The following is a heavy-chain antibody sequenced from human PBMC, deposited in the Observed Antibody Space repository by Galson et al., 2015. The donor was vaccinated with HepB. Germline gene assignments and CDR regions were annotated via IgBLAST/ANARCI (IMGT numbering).Heavy chain of an antibody. CDR3: AKDLRAYSSGWIDY. Sequence: SLRLSCAASGFTFSTYGMSWVRQAPGKGLDWVSDISGSGPGTYYADSVKGRFTISRDNSKNTLYLQMNSLRDEDTAVYYCAKDLRAYSSGWIDYWGQGTLVTVSS. CDR1: GFTFSTYG. D-gene: IGHD6-19*01. V-gene: IGHV3-23*01. CDR2: ISGSGPGT. J-gene: IGHJ4*02.